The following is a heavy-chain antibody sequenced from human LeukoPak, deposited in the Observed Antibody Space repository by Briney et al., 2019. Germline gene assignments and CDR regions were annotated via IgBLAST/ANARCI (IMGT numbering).Heavy chain of an antibody. Sequence: GASVKVSCKASGYTFSGYYMHWVRQAPGQGLEWMGWINPNSGGTKFAQKFQGRVTVTRDTSISTAYMELSRLRSDDTAVYYCAREAETTLNWFDPWGQGTLVTVSS. V-gene: IGHV1-2*02. D-gene: IGHD1-1*01. CDR1: GYTFSGYY. CDR2: INPNSGGT. J-gene: IGHJ5*02. CDR3: AREAETTLNWFDP.